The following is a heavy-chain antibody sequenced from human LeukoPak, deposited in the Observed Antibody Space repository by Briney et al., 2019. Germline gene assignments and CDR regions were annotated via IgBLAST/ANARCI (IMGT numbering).Heavy chain of an antibody. CDR1: GFTFSESW. J-gene: IGHJ4*02. V-gene: IGHV3-7*03. CDR3: ATFPTTKIDY. Sequence: GGSLRLSCAVSGFTFSESWMSWLRQAPGKGPEWVANIKEDGSKEYYVDSVKGRFTISRDNAQNSLSLQMNSLRVDDTAMYYCATFPTTKIDYWGQGTLVTVSS. CDR2: IKEDGSKE. D-gene: IGHD1-26*01.